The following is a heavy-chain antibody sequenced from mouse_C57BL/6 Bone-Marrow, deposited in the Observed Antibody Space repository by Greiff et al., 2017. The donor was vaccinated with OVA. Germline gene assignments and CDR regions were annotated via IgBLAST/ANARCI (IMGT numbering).Heavy chain of an antibody. J-gene: IGHJ1*03. D-gene: IGHD4-1*01. Sequence: DVHLVESEGGLVQPGSSMKLSCTASGFTFSDYYMAWVRQVPEKGLEWVANINYDGSSTYYLDSLKSRFIISRDNAKNILYLQMSSLKSEDTATYGTGTWYFDVWGTGTTVTVSS. CDR1: GFTFSDYY. CDR3: GTWYFDV. V-gene: IGHV5-16*01. CDR2: INYDGSST.